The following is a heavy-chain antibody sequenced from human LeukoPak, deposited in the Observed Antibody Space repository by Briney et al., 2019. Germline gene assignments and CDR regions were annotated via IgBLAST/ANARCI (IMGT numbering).Heavy chain of an antibody. J-gene: IGHJ6*02. CDR2: ISGSGGST. Sequence: GGSLRLSCAASGFTFSSYAMSWVRQAPGKGLEWVSAISGSGGSTYYADSVKGRFTISRDDAKNSLFLQMNSLRADDTAVYYCARDLFCSYGVCPVWGQGTTVTVSS. CDR3: ARDLFCSYGVCPV. D-gene: IGHD2-8*01. V-gene: IGHV3-23*01. CDR1: GFTFSSYA.